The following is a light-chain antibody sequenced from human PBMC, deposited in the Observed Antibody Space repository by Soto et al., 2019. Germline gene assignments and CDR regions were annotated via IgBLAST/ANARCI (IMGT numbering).Light chain of an antibody. Sequence: QSALTQPASVSGSPGQSIAISCTGTSSDVGTYNLVSWYQQRPGKAPKVMIYEGSKRPSGVSDRVSGSKSGSTASLTISGLQAEDEADYYCCSFAGGTTWVFGGGTQLTVL. J-gene: IGLJ7*01. CDR2: EGS. CDR3: CSFAGGTTWV. CDR1: SSDVGTYNL. V-gene: IGLV2-23*01.